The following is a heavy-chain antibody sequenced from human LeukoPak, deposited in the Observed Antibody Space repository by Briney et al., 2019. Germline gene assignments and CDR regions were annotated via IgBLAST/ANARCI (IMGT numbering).Heavy chain of an antibody. CDR3: ARVAMIAPGGWFDP. Sequence: GASVKVSCKASGYTFTRYDINWVRQATGQGLEWMGWMNPDSGNRGYAQKFHGRATMTRNTSISVAYMELSSLRSEDTAVYYCARVAMIAPGGWFDPWGQGTLVTVSS. CDR2: MNPDSGNR. V-gene: IGHV1-8*01. D-gene: IGHD3-22*01. CDR1: GYTFTRYD. J-gene: IGHJ5*02.